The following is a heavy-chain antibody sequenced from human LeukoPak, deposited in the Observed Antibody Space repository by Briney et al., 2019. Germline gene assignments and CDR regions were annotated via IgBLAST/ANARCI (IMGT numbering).Heavy chain of an antibody. Sequence: GGSLRLSCAASGFMFSSYWMHWVRQVPGKGLAWVAVISYDGSNKYYADSVKGRFTISRDNSKNTLYLQMNSLRAEDTAVYYCARDFSASAALIWGQGTLVTVSS. CDR2: ISYDGSNK. J-gene: IGHJ4*02. CDR1: GFMFSSYW. CDR3: ARDFSASAALI. V-gene: IGHV3-30-3*01. D-gene: IGHD1-26*01.